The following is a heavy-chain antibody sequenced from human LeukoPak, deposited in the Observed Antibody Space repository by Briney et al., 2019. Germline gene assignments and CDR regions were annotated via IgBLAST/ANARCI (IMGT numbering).Heavy chain of an antibody. J-gene: IGHJ4*02. CDR1: GFTFDDYG. CDR3: ARDRVLWFGELGYYFDY. Sequence: GGSLRLSCAASGFTFDDYGMSWVRQAPGKGLEWVSGINWNGGGTGYADSVKGRFTISRDNAKNSLYLQMNSLRAEDTAVYYCARDRVLWFGELGYYFDYWGQGTLVTVSS. CDR2: INWNGGGT. V-gene: IGHV3-20*04. D-gene: IGHD3-10*01.